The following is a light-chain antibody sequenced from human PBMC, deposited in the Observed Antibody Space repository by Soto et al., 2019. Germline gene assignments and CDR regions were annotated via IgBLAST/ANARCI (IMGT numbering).Light chain of an antibody. CDR2: QAS. J-gene: IGKJ5*01. V-gene: IGKV1-5*03. Sequence: IHMTQSPSTLSASVGDRVTITCLASQSISSWLAWYQQKPGKAPKLLIYQASSLQSGVPSRFSGSGSETEFTLAISSLQPDDFATYYCQQYKSYGYTFGQGTRLEIK. CDR1: QSISSW. CDR3: QQYKSYGYT.